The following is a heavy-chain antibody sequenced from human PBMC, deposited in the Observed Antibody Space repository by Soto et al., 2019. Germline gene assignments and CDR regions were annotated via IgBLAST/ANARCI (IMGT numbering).Heavy chain of an antibody. CDR2: IHSGGST. Sequence: PGKGLEWVSVIHSGGSTYYADSVKGRFTISRDNSKNTLYLQMNSLRAEDTAVYYCAQNHDYDSSGPTDYWGQGTLVTVSS. V-gene: IGHV3-53*01. J-gene: IGHJ4*02. CDR3: AQNHDYDSSGPTDY. D-gene: IGHD3-22*01.